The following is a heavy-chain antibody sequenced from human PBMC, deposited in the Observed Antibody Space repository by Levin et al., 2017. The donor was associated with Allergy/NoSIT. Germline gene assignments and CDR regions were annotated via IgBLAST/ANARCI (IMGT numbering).Heavy chain of an antibody. J-gene: IGHJ5*02. D-gene: IGHD2-2*01. CDR2: IYTSGST. CDR1: GGSISSYY. CDR3: ARDHIVVVPAATKRSTWWFDP. Sequence: SQTLSLTCTVSGGSISSYYWSWIRQPAGKGLEWIGRIYTSGSTNYNPSLKSRVTMSVDTSKNQFSLKLSSVTAADTAVYYCARDHIVVVPAATKRSTWWFDPWGQGTLVTVSS. V-gene: IGHV4-4*07.